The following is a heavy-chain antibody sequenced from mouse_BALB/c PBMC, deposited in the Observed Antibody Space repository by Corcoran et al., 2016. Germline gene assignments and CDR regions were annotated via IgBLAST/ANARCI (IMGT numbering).Heavy chain of an antibody. V-gene: IGHV1-84*02. CDR2: IYPGSGNT. J-gene: IGHJ4*01. Sequence: QTQLQQSGPELVKPGASVKISCKASGYTFTDYYINWVKQKPGQGLEWIGWIYPGSGNTKYNEKFKGKATLTVDTSSSTAYMQLSSLTSEDTAVYFCARHYYGSSYDAMDYWGQGTSVTVSS. D-gene: IGHD1-1*01. CDR3: ARHYYGSSYDAMDY. CDR1: GYTFTDYY.